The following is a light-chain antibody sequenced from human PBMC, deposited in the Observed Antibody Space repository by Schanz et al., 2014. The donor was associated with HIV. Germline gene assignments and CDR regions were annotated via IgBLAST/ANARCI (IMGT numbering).Light chain of an antibody. CDR1: SSDVGGYNY. J-gene: IGLJ2*01. CDR2: DVT. Sequence: SALTQPPSASGSPGQSVTISCTGTSSDVGGYNYVSWYQQHPGKAPKLLIYDVTDRPSGISNRFSGSKSGYTASLTISGLQAEDEAEYFCSSYTTGSTVVFGGGTKLTVL. CDR3: SSYTTGSTVV. V-gene: IGLV2-14*01.